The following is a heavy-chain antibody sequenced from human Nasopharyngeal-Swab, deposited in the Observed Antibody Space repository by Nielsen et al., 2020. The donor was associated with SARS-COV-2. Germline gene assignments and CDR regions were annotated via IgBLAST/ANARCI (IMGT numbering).Heavy chain of an antibody. J-gene: IGHJ4*02. CDR3: ARDTGGPFDY. V-gene: IGHV3-21*01. D-gene: IGHD3-16*01. CDR2: ISSSSSYI. Sequence: VRQMPGKGLEWVSSISSSSSYIYYADSVKGRFTISRDNAKNSLYLQMNSLRAEDTAVYYCARDTGGPFDYWGQGTLVTVSS.